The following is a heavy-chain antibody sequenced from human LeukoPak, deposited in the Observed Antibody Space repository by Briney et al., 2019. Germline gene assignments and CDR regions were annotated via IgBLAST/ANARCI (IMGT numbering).Heavy chain of an antibody. V-gene: IGHV3-7*03. CDR2: INHNGNVN. D-gene: IGHD3-16*01. CDR3: ARGGGLDV. Sequence: GGSLRLSFAASGFTFSSYWIYWARQAPGKGLEWVASINHNGNVNYYVDSVKGRFTISRDNAKNSLYLQMSNLRAEDTAVYFCARGGGLDVWGQGATVTVSS. CDR1: GFTFSSYW. J-gene: IGHJ6*02.